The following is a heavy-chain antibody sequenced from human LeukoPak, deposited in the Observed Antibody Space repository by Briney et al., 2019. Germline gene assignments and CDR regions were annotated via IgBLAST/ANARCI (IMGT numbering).Heavy chain of an antibody. V-gene: IGHV3-9*01. CDR1: GFTFDDYA. CDR3: VRGQGGPAE. J-gene: IGHJ4*02. CDR2: ISWSSVSI. Sequence: QTGGSLRLSCAASGFTFDDYAMHWVRQAPGKGLEWVSGISWSSVSIDYADSVKGRFTISRDIAKNVLYLQMNSLRVEDTATYYCVRGQGGPAEWGQGTLVTVSS. D-gene: IGHD1-26*01.